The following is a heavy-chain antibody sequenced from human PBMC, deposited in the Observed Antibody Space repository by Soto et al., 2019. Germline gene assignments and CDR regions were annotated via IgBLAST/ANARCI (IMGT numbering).Heavy chain of an antibody. CDR3: AGRIAAVGYAFDI. V-gene: IGHV1-2*02. Sequence: GGSVKVSCNPSGYTFTGYYLYWVRRAPGQGLEWMGWINPNSGGTNYAQKFQGRVTMTRDTSISTAYMELSRLRSDETAVYYCAGRIAAVGYAFDIWGQGTMVAVSS. J-gene: IGHJ3*02. CDR1: GYTFTGYY. CDR2: INPNSGGT. D-gene: IGHD6-13*01.